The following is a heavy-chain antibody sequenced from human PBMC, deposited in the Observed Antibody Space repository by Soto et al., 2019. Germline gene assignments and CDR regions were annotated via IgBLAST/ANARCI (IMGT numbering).Heavy chain of an antibody. CDR2: IYPGDSDT. CDR3: ASHYYDSSGYYSGYFDY. Sequence: PGESLKISCKGSGYSFTNYWIGWVRQMPGKGLEWMGIIYPGDSDTRYSPSFQGQVTISADKSISTAYLQWSSLKASDTAIYYCASHYYDSSGYYSGYFDYWGQGTLVTVSS. D-gene: IGHD3-22*01. CDR1: GYSFTNYW. V-gene: IGHV5-51*01. J-gene: IGHJ4*02.